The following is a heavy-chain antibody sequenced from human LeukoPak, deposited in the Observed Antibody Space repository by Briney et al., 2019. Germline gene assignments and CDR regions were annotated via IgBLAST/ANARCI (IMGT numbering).Heavy chain of an antibody. CDR1: GFTFSNAW. CDR3: ARDSRSWYRGWYFDY. CDR2: IYSGGST. V-gene: IGHV3-53*01. D-gene: IGHD6-13*01. J-gene: IGHJ4*02. Sequence: PGGSLRLSCAASGFTFSNAWMSWVRQAPGKGLEWVSVIYSGGSTYYADSVKGRFTISRDNSKNTLYLQMNSLRAEDTAVYYCARDSRSWYRGWYFDYWGQGTLVTVSS.